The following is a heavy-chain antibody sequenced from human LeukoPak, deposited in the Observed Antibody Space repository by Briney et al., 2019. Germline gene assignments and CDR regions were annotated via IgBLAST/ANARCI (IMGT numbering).Heavy chain of an antibody. CDR2: IYYSGSA. Sequence: ASETLSLTCAVSGGSIGSADFYWSWIRQHPGKGLEWIGFIYYSGSAYYNPSLKSRVSISIDTSKNQFSLTLNSVTAADTAVYYCARGSDFFDYWGQGTLVTVSS. CDR1: GGSIGSADFY. V-gene: IGHV4-31*11. CDR3: ARGSDFFDY. J-gene: IGHJ4*02.